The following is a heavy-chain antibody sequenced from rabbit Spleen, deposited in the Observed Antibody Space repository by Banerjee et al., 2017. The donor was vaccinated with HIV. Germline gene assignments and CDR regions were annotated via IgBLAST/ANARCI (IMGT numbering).Heavy chain of an antibody. V-gene: IGHV1S45*01. D-gene: IGHD8-1*01. CDR2: INIVTGKS. CDR3: ARDAGSGHYIDAYFDL. CDR1: GVSLNDKDV. J-gene: IGHJ4*01. Sequence: EQLEESGGGLVKPEGSLTLTCKASGVSLNDKDVMCWVRQAPGKGLEWIACINIVTGKSVYASWALGRFIMSRASSTTVTLQMTSLTVADTATYFCARDAGSGHYIDAYFDLWGPGTLVTV.